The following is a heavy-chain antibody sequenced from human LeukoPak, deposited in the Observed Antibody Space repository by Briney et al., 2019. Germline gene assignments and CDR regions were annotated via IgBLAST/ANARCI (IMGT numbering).Heavy chain of an antibody. CDR1: GFTFSSYV. J-gene: IGHJ6*03. D-gene: IGHD2-15*01. V-gene: IGHV3-30*04. CDR3: ARGYCSGGSCYSYYYYNYMDV. CDR2: ISYDGSNE. Sequence: GGSLRLSCAASGFTFSSYVMHWVRQAPGKGLEWVAIISYDGSNEYYADPVKGRFTISRDNSKNTLYLQMNSLRAADTAVYYCARGYCSGGSCYSYYYYNYMDVWGKGTTVTVSS.